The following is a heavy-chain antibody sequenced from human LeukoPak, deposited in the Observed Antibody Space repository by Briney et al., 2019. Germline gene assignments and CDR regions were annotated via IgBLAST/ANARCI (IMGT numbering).Heavy chain of an antibody. V-gene: IGHV3-7*02. J-gene: IGHJ4*02. D-gene: IGHD6-13*01. CDR1: TFTFSSSW. CDR2: IKKDGSAK. Sequence: GGSLRLSCAASTFTFSSSWMSWVRQAPGKGLEWVANIKKDGSAKYYVDSVKGRFTISIDNAKNSLYLQMNSLRAEDTAMYYCATSAGAPGTDWGQGTLVVVSS. CDR3: ATSAGAPGTD.